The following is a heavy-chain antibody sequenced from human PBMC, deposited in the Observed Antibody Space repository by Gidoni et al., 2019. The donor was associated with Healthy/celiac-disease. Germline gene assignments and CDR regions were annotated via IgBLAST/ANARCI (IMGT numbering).Heavy chain of an antibody. V-gene: IGHV3-23*01. J-gene: IGHJ4*02. Sequence: EVQLLESGGGLVQPGGSLRLSCAASGFTFSSYAMRWVRPAPGKGLEWVSAMSGSGGSTYYADSVKGRFTISRDNSKNTLYLQMNSLRAEDTAVYYCAKLLLWFGLVDYWGQGTLVTVSS. D-gene: IGHD3-10*01. CDR3: AKLLLWFGLVDY. CDR2: MSGSGGST. CDR1: GFTFSSYA.